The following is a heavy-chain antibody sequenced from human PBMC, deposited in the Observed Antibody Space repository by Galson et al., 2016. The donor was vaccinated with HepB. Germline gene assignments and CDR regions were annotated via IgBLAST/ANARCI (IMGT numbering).Heavy chain of an antibody. Sequence: SLRLSCAASGFTLSTYWMHWVRQAPGKGLEWVSRINSDGSSTTYADSVKGRFTVSRDNARNTLYLQISSLRVEDTAVYYCVRKSTTGSGNSFEMWGQGTMVTVSS. CDR2: INSDGSST. J-gene: IGHJ3*02. D-gene: IGHD1-14*01. CDR3: VRKSTTGSGNSFEM. CDR1: GFTLSTYW. V-gene: IGHV3-74*01.